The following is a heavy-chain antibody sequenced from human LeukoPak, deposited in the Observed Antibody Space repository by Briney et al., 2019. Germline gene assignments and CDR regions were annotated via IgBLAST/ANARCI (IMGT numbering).Heavy chain of an antibody. J-gene: IGHJ4*02. Sequence: SGGSLRLSCAASGFTFSSYEMNWVRQAPGKGLEWVSCILNSGTTTYYADSVKGRFTISRDNAKKSLYLQMNSLRAEDTGVYYCARDPPDYWGQGILVTVSS. V-gene: IGHV3-48*03. CDR1: GFTFSSYE. CDR3: ARDPPDY. CDR2: ILNSGTTT.